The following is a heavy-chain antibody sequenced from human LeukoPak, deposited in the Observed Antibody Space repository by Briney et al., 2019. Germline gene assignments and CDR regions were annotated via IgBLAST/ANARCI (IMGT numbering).Heavy chain of an antibody. V-gene: IGHV4-61*02. J-gene: IGHJ6*03. D-gene: IGHD5-24*01. CDR1: GGSISSGSDY. CDR3: ARVIEYYYYMDV. Sequence: PSQTLSLTCIVSGGSISSGSDYWSWIRQPAGKGLEWIGRMYNRGSTNYNPSLRSRVTISVDTSKNQFSLKLSSVTAADTAVYYCARVIEYYYYMDVWGKGTTVTVSS. CDR2: MYNRGST.